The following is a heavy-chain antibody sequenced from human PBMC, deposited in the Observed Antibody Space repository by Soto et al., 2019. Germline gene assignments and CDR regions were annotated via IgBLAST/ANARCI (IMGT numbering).Heavy chain of an antibody. CDR1: GFSLSSTRMA. CDR2: IYWDDDK. V-gene: IGHV2-5*02. J-gene: IGHJ4*02. D-gene: IGHD6-19*01. CDR3: AHIVVAGLGYYFDY. Sequence: QITLKESGPTLVKPTQTLTLTCTFSGFSLSSTRMAVGWIRQPPGKALEWLALIYWDDDKRYSPFLKSRLTITKDPSKNQVVLTMSNMHPVDTARYYWAHIVVAGLGYYFDYWGQGTLVTVSS.